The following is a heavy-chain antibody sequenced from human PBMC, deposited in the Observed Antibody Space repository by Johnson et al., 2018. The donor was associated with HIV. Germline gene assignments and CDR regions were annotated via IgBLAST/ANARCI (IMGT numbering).Heavy chain of an antibody. V-gene: IGHV3-30*04. J-gene: IGHJ3*02. CDR1: GFTFSSYA. D-gene: IGHD2-21*02. Sequence: QVQLVESGGGVVQPGRSLRLSCAASGFTFSSYAMHWVRQAPGKGLEWVAVISYDGSNKYYADSVKGRFTITRDNSKNTLYLQMNSLSSEDTAVYYCARGGGCGGDFYSNAFDKWGQGTMVTVSS. CDR2: ISYDGSNK. CDR3: ARGGGCGGDFYSNAFDK.